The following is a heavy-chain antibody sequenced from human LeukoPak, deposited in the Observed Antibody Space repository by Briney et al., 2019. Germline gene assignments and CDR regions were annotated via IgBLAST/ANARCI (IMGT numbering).Heavy chain of an antibody. Sequence: ASVKVSCKVSGYTLTELSMHWVRQAPGKGLEWMGGFDPEDGETIYAQKFQGRVTMTEDTSTDTAYMELGSLRSEDTAVYYCATRGYCSGGSCYDQYYFDYWGQGTLVTVSS. CDR3: ATRGYCSGGSCYDQYYFDY. J-gene: IGHJ4*02. D-gene: IGHD2-15*01. CDR2: FDPEDGET. V-gene: IGHV1-24*01. CDR1: GYTLTELS.